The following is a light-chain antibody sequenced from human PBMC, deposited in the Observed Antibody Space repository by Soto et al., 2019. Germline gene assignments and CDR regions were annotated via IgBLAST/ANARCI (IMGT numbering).Light chain of an antibody. J-gene: IGKJ5*01. V-gene: IGKV3-11*01. CDR3: QPRNIWPPVT. CDR1: PSVTNF. Sequence: EIVLTQSPATLSLSPGERATLSCRASPSVTNFLAWYQQKPGQAPRLLIYGAFNRATGIPARFSGSGSGTDFTLTISSLEPEDSAISYCQPRNIWPPVTFGQGTRLEIK. CDR2: GAF.